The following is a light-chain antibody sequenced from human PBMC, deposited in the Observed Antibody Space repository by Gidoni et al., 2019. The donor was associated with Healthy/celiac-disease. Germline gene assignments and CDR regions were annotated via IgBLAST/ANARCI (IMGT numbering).Light chain of an antibody. J-gene: IGKJ2*01. CDR3: QQSYSTPRT. CDR1: QSISSY. Sequence: DIQMTQSPSSLSASVGDRVTITCRASQSISSYLNWYQQKPGKAPKLLIYAASSLQSVVPSSFSCSGSGTDFTLTISSLQPEDFATYYCQQSYSTPRTFGQGTKLEIK. V-gene: IGKV1-39*01. CDR2: AAS.